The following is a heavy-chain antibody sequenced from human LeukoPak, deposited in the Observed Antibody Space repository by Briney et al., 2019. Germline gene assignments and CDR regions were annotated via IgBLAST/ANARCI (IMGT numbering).Heavy chain of an antibody. V-gene: IGHV3-7*01. J-gene: IGHJ4*02. CDR1: GFTFSSYW. CDR3: AGGIGPPGRVFDY. Sequence: PGGSLRLSCAASGFTFSSYWMTWVRQPPGKGLEWVANIKEDGSEKNYVDSVKGRLTISRDNAKNSLYLQMNSLRVEDTAVYYCAGGIGPPGRVFDYWGQGTLVTVSS. CDR2: IKEDGSEK. D-gene: IGHD6-13*01.